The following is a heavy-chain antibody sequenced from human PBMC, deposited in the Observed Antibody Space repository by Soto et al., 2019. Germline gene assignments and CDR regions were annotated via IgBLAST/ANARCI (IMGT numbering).Heavy chain of an antibody. CDR2: TYYRSKWYN. CDR1: GDSVSSNSAA. Sequence: PSQNLSLTCAISGDSVSSNSAAWNWIRQSPSRGLEWLGRTYYRSKWYNDYAVSVKSRITINPDTSKNQFSLQLNSVTPEDTAVYYCARAGPQDWHHHYYYYGMDVWGQGTTVTV. V-gene: IGHV6-1*01. J-gene: IGHJ6*02. D-gene: IGHD2-15*01. CDR3: ARAGPQDWHHHYYYYGMDV.